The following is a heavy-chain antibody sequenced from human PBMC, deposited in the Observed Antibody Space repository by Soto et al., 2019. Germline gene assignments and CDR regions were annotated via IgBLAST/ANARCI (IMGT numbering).Heavy chain of an antibody. CDR3: ARDGYGPDYYYMDV. Sequence: PGGSLRLSCAASGFTVRSNYMSWVRQAPGKGLEWVSVIYSGGSTYYADSAKGRFTLSRHNSKNTLYLQMNTLRAEDTAVYYCARDGYGPDYYYMDVWGKGTTVTVSS. D-gene: IGHD5-12*01. CDR1: GFTVRSNY. V-gene: IGHV3-53*04. J-gene: IGHJ6*03. CDR2: IYSGGST.